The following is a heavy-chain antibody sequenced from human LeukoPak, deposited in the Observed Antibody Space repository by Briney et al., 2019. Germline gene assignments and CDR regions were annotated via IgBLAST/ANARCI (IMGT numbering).Heavy chain of an antibody. J-gene: IGHJ3*02. CDR2: ISAYNGNT. D-gene: IGHD5-18*01. Sequence: ASVKVSCKASGYTFTSYGISWVRQAPGQGLEWMGWISAYNGNTNYAQKLQGRVTMTTDTSTSTAYMELRSLRSDDTAVYYCARDLSPPRGYSYGHHAFDIWGQGTMVTVSS. V-gene: IGHV1-18*01. CDR3: ARDLSPPRGYSYGHHAFDI. CDR1: GYTFTSYG.